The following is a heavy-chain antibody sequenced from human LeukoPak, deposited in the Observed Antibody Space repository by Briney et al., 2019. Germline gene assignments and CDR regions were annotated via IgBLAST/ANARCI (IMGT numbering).Heavy chain of an antibody. CDR1: GGSINSSNW. D-gene: IGHD5-24*01. CDR3: ARGPNYPSPSPFDY. Sequence: SETLSLTCAVSGGSINSSNWWSWIRQPPGKGLEWIGEIFHSGSTNYNPSLKGRLIISIDKSKNQFSLKLSSVTAADTAVYYCARGPNYPSPSPFDYWGQGTLVTVSS. J-gene: IGHJ4*02. CDR2: IFHSGST. V-gene: IGHV4-4*02.